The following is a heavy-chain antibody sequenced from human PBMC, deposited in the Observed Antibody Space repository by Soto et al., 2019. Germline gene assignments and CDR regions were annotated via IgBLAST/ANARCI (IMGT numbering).Heavy chain of an antibody. CDR1: GGSISDYY. CDR2: IHYSGST. V-gene: IGHV4-59*01. D-gene: IGHD6-13*01. J-gene: IGHJ4*02. CDR3: ARGSAAGTKSPFDY. Sequence: SETLSLTCTVSGGSISDYYWSWIRQPPGKGLEWIGYIHYSGSTNYNPSLKSRVTISVDTSKNQLSLKLSSVTAADTAVYYCARGSAAGTKSPFDYWGQGTLVTVSS.